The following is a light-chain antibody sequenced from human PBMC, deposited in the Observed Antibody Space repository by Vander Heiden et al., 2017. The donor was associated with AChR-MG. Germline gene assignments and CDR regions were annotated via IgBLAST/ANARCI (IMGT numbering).Light chain of an antibody. CDR3: QQRDSTSYT. CDR2: AAS. V-gene: IGKV1-39*01. CDR1: QSVSVY. J-gene: IGKJ2*01. Sequence: DIQMTQSPPSLSASVGDRVTLTCRASQSVSVYVNWYQHKPGKAPKLLIYAASNMQSGVPSRFFGSGSETDFTLTITRRQSEDFATYYCQQRDSTSYTFGQGTKVDI.